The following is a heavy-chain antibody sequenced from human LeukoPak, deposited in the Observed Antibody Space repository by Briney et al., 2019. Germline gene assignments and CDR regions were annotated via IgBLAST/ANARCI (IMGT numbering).Heavy chain of an antibody. CDR1: GGSISSSSYY. CDR3: ARDEGYDSSGGFDY. D-gene: IGHD3-22*01. CDR2: IYYSGST. J-gene: IGHJ4*02. V-gene: IGHV4-39*07. Sequence: SETLSLTCTVSGGSISSSSYYWGWIRQPPGKGLEWVGSIYYSGSTYYNPSLKSRVTISVDTSKNQFSLKLSSVTAADTAVYYCARDEGYDSSGGFDYWAQGTLVAVSS.